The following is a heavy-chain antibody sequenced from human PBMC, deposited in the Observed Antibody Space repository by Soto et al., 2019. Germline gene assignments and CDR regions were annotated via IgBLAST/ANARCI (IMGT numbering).Heavy chain of an antibody. J-gene: IGHJ4*02. D-gene: IGHD4-17*01. CDR3: ERDFRPPYGVRYFDY. Sequence: EVQLVESGGGLVQPGGSLRLSCAASGFTVSSNYMSWVRQAPGTGLEWVSVIYSGGSTYYADSVKGRFTISRHNDKNTQNLQMNSLRAEDTAVYYCERDFRPPYGVRYFDYWGQGTLVTVSS. CDR2: IYSGGST. CDR1: GFTVSSNY. V-gene: IGHV3-53*04.